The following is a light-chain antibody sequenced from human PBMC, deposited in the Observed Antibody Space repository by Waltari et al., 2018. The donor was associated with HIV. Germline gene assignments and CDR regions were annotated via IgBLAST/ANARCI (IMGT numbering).Light chain of an antibody. CDR1: NIGSKP. V-gene: IGLV3-21*04. CDR3: QIWDSASEHVI. J-gene: IGLJ2*01. CDR2: LGS. Sequence: SYVLTQPPSVSVAPGVTAKITCAGDNIGSKPVHWYQQRPGQAPMLVIFLGSDRPSGIPERFSGSKSGNTATLTITRVEAGDEADYHCQIWDSASEHVIFGGGTKLTVL.